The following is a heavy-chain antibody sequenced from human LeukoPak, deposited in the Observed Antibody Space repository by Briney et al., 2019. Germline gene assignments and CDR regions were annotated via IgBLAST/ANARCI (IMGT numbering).Heavy chain of an antibody. V-gene: IGHV1-69*13. CDR1: GGTFSSYA. J-gene: IGHJ3*02. CDR3: AREIPHDYSNKGGALDI. D-gene: IGHD4-11*01. CDR2: IIPIFGTA. Sequence: SVKVSCKASGGTFSSYAISWVRQAPGQGLEWMGGIIPIFGTANYAQKFQGRVTITADESTSTAYMELSSLRSEDTAVYYCAREIPHDYSNKGGALDIWGQGTMVTVSS.